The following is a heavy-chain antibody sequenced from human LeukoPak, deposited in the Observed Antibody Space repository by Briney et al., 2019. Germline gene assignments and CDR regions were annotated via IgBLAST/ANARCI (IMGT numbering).Heavy chain of an antibody. CDR2: ISGSGGST. CDR3: ARTPEWYYYDSSGAFYFDY. CDR1: GFTFSSYA. V-gene: IGHV3-23*01. D-gene: IGHD3-22*01. Sequence: PGGSLRLSCAASGFTFSSYAMSWVRQAPGKGLEWVSAISGSGGSTYYADSVKGRFTISRDNSKNTLYLQMNSLRAEDTAVYYCARTPEWYYYDSSGAFYFDYWGQGTLVTVSS. J-gene: IGHJ4*02.